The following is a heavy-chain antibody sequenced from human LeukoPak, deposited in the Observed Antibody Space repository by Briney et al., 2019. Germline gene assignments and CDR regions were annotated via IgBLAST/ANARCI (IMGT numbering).Heavy chain of an antibody. CDR1: GFTFSSFS. CDR3: ASGMAGYFDL. CDR2: ITSSSNYI. J-gene: IGHJ4*02. D-gene: IGHD5-24*01. V-gene: IGHV3-21*01. Sequence: GGSLRLSCAASGFTFSSFSMNWVRQAPGKGLEWVSSITSSSNYIYYASSVRGRFTISRDNAKNSLYLQMNSLRAEDTAVYYCASGMAGYFDLWGQGTLVTVSS.